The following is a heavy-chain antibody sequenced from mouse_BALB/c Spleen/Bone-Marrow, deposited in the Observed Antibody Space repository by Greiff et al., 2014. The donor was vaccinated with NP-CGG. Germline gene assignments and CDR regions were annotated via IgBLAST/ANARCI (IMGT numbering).Heavy chain of an antibody. V-gene: IGHV3-5*02. CDR2: IYYSRTI. CDR3: VRDGGLRGYAMDY. Sequence: VQLKESGPGLVKPSPTVSLTCTVTGISITTGNYRWSWIRPFPGNKLEWIGYIYYSRTITYNPSLTSRTTITRDTSKNQFFLEMNSLTAEDTSKDYCVRDGGLRGYAMDYWGQGTSVTVSS. J-gene: IGHJ4*01. CDR1: GISITTGNYR. D-gene: IGHD2-4*01.